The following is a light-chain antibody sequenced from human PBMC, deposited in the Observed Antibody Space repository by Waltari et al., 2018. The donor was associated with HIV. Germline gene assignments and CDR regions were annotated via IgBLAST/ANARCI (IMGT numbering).Light chain of an antibody. V-gene: IGLV2-8*01. CDR3: SSYAGSNNPYV. CDR1: SSDLGAYNY. J-gene: IGLJ1*01. Sequence: QSALTQPPSASGSPGQSVTISCTGTSSDLGAYNYVSWYQQHPNNAPKRMIYDVSKRPSGVPDRFSGSKSGNTASLTVSGLQTEDEADYYCSSYAGSNNPYVFGTGTKVTVL. CDR2: DVS.